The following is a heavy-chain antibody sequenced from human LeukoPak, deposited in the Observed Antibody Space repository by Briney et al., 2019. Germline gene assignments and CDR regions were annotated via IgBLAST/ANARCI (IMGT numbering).Heavy chain of an antibody. J-gene: IGHJ5*02. CDR1: GGSISSGSYY. CDR3: ARDGTYYYDSSGYYYQYNWFDP. CDR2: IYTSGST. Sequence: SETLSLTCTVSGGSISSGSYYWSWIRQPAGTGLEWIGRIYTSGSTNYNPSLKSRVTISVDTSKNQFSLKLSSVTAADTAVYYCARDGTYYYDSSGYYYQYNWFDPWSQGTLVTVSS. D-gene: IGHD3-22*01. V-gene: IGHV4-61*02.